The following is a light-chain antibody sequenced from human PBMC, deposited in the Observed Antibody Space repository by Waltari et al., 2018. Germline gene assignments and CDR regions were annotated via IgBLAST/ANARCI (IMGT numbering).Light chain of an antibody. CDR2: DAS. J-gene: IGKJ2*01. Sequence: EIVLTQSPGTLSLAQGERATLSCRASHSLSNNNLAWYQQKPGQAPRLLVFDASRRATGISDKFSGRGSGTDFTLTISRLEPEDFAVYYCQQSGSSPYTFGQGTKLEIK. CDR3: QQSGSSPYT. V-gene: IGKV3-20*01. CDR1: HSLSNNN.